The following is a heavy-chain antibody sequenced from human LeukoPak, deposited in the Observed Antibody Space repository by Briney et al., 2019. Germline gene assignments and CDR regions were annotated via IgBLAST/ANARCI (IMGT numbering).Heavy chain of an antibody. Sequence: GGSLRLSCAASGFTFSGFAMTWVRQAPGKGLEWVSSIGSDEKTHYSESVRGRFAISRDNSKNTLYLQMNSLRAEDTAVYYCAAGRSGYDQFDYWGQGTLVTVSS. CDR3: AAGRSGYDQFDY. J-gene: IGHJ4*02. D-gene: IGHD5-12*01. CDR2: IGSDEKT. V-gene: IGHV3-23*01. CDR1: GFTFSGFA.